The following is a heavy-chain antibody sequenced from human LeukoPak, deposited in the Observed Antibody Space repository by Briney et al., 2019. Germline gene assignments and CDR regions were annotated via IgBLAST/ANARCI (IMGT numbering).Heavy chain of an antibody. CDR2: IYSGGTT. Sequence: GGSLRLSCAVSGFTVSGNYMSWVRQAPGKGLEWVSLIYSGGTTYYADSVKGRFTISRDNSKNTLYLQMNSLRAEDTAVYYCARVTHTELSTWFDPWGQGTLVTVSS. J-gene: IGHJ5*02. D-gene: IGHD5-18*01. CDR3: ARVTHTELSTWFDP. V-gene: IGHV3-53*01. CDR1: GFTVSGNY.